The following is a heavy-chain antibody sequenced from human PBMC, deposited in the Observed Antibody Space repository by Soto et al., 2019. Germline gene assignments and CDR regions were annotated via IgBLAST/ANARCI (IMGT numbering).Heavy chain of an antibody. CDR3: ASGGCSGGSCYRTPEWFDP. J-gene: IGHJ5*02. CDR2: IYYSGST. V-gene: IGHV4-30-4*01. D-gene: IGHD2-15*01. Sequence: LSLTCTVSGGSISSGDYYWSWIRQPPGKGLEWIGYIYYSGSTYYNPSLKSRVTISVDTSKNQFSLKLSSVTAADTAVYYCASGGCSGGSCYRTPEWFDPWGQGTLVTVSS. CDR1: GGSISSGDYY.